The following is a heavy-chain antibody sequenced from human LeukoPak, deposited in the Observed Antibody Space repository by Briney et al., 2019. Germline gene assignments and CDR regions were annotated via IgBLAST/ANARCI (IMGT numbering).Heavy chain of an antibody. CDR1: GYSFTSYW. CDR3: ARHRVVGWREDNYYGMDV. V-gene: IGHV5-51*01. D-gene: IGHD5-24*01. Sequence: GESLKISCKGSGYSFTSYWIGWVRQMPGKGLEWMGIIYPGDSDTRYSPSFQGQVTISDDKSISTAYLQWSSLKASDTAMYYCARHRVVGWREDNYYGMDVWGQGATVTVSS. CDR2: IYPGDSDT. J-gene: IGHJ6*02.